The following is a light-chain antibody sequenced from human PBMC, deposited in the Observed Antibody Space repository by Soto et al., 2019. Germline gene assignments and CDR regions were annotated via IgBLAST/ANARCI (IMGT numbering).Light chain of an antibody. CDR2: AAS. CDR3: QKYSSSPYT. V-gene: IGKV1-27*01. CDR1: QGTSNY. J-gene: IGKJ2*01. Sequence: DIQMTQSPSSLSASVGDRVTITCRAIQGTSNYVAWYQQKPGKGPKLLIYAASTLQTGVPSRFSGSGSGTDFTLTISSLQPEDFATYDCQKYSSSPYTFDQGTKLEIK.